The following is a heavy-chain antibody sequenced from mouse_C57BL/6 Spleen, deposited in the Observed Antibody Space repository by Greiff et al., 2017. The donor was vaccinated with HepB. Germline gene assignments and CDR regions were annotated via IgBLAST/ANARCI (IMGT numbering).Heavy chain of an antibody. Sequence: QVQLQQSGAELVRPGASVKMSCKASGYTFTSYTMHWVKQRPGQGLEWIGYINPSSGYTKYNQKFKDKATLTADKSSSTAYMQLSSLTSEDSAVYYCARSEVVVGAWFAYWGQGTLVTVSA. CDR3: ARSEVVVGAWFAY. CDR1: GYTFTSYT. CDR2: INPSSGYT. J-gene: IGHJ3*01. V-gene: IGHV1-4*01.